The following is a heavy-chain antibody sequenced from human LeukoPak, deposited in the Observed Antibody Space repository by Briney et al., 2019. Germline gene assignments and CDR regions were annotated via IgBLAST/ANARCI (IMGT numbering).Heavy chain of an antibody. V-gene: IGHV4-59*01. CDR2: IYYSGST. Sequence: AETLSLTCTVSGGSISSYYWSWIRQPPGKGLEWIGYIYYSGSTNYNPPLKSRVTISVDTSKNQFSLKLSSVTAADTAVYYCAREDSSSWYHWFDPWGQGTLVTVSS. D-gene: IGHD6-13*01. J-gene: IGHJ5*02. CDR1: GGSISSYY. CDR3: AREDSSSWYHWFDP.